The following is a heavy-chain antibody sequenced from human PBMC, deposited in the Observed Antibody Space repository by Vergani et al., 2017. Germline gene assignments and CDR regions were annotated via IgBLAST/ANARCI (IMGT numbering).Heavy chain of an antibody. V-gene: IGHV3-23*01. Sequence: EVQLLQSGGGVIQPGGSVRLSCSASGFTFSACPMTWVRQAPGKGLEWVAAISGSGGSSYYADSVKGRFTISRDNSKNTLYLQMNSLRAEDTAVYYCAKASQKELVSFVRNPDLRAWGIDDGGQGCLVTVSS. CDR2: ISGSGGSS. J-gene: IGHJ4*02. D-gene: IGHD3-16*01. CDR1: GFTFSACP. CDR3: AKASQKELVSFVRNPDLRAWGIDD.